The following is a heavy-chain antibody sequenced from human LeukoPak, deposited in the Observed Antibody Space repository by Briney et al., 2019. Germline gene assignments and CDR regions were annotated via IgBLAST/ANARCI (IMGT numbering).Heavy chain of an antibody. CDR1: GFTFSSYG. D-gene: IGHD6-19*01. CDR2: ISYDGSNK. Sequence: PGRSLRLSCAASGFTFSSYGMHWVRQAPGKGLEWVAVISYDGSNKYYADSVKGRFTSSRDNSKNTLYLQMNSLRAEDPAVYYCANLFSGNAFDIWGQGTMVTVSS. V-gene: IGHV3-30*18. CDR3: ANLFSGNAFDI. J-gene: IGHJ3*02.